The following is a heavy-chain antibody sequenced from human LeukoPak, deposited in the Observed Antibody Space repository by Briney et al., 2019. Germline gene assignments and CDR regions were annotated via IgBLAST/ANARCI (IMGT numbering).Heavy chain of an antibody. D-gene: IGHD4-11*01. J-gene: IGHJ6*03. CDR1: DDSITIYY. CDR2: IYYNGNT. V-gene: IGHV4-59*12. Sequence: PSETLSLTCTVSDDSITIYYWSWLRQPPGKGLEWMGYIYYNGNTNYNPSLNSRVTISTDTSKNHFSLELSPATAADTAVYSYSRGRVSSRTWYSTYYYYFYLHVWGKRPGVTVSS. CDR3: SRGRVSSRTWYSTYYYYFYLHV.